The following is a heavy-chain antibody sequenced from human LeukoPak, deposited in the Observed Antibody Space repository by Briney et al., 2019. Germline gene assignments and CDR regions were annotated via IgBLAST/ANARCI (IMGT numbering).Heavy chain of an antibody. CDR2: ISYDGSNK. CDR1: GFTFSSYA. CDR3: ASSCGGDCYDAFDI. J-gene: IGHJ3*02. Sequence: GGSLRLSCAASGFTFSSYAMHWVRQAPGKGLEWVAVISYDGSNKYYADSVKGRFTISRDNSKNTLYLLMNSLRAEDTAVYYCASSCGGDCYDAFDIWGQGTMVTVSS. D-gene: IGHD2-21*02. V-gene: IGHV3-30*04.